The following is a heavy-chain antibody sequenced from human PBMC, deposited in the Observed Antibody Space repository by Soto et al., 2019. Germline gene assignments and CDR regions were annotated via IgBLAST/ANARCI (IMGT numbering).Heavy chain of an antibody. V-gene: IGHV1-18*01. J-gene: IGHJ5*02. Sequence: QVQLVQSGAEVKKPGASVKVSCKASGYTFTSYGISWVRQAPGQGLEWMGWISAYNGNTNYAQKLQGRVTMTTDTATSTATMERGSLRSDDTAVYYCARRSSWSLYTWFAPWAQGPLVPVSS. CDR1: GYTFTSYG. D-gene: IGHD6-13*01. CDR3: ARRSSWSLYTWFAP. CDR2: ISAYNGNT.